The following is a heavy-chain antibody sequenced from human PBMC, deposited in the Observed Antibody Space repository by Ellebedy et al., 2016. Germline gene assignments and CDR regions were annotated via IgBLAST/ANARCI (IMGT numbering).Heavy chain of an antibody. Sequence: SETLSLXCTVSGGSISSYYWSWIRQPPGKGLEWIGSIYYSGSTYYNPSLKSRVTISVDTSKNQFSLKLSSVTAADTAVYTCRGATGGGGDAFDIWGQGTMVTVSS. CDR3: RGATGGGGDAFDI. V-gene: IGHV4-59*05. D-gene: IGHD1-26*01. CDR1: GGSISSYY. J-gene: IGHJ3*02. CDR2: IYYSGST.